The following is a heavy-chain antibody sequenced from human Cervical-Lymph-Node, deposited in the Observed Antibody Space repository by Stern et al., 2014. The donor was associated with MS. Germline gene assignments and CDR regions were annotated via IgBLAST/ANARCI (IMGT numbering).Heavy chain of an antibody. CDR3: ARDRMHGLDV. CDR2: ISTNKGTT. D-gene: IGHD2-15*01. Sequence: QVQLVQSGSEVKEPWASVRVSCKTSGYTFTSNGVSWVRQAPGKGLEWMGWISTNKGTTNYAQKFQGRILLTTDKSTSAVYMELRSLRSDDTAIYYCARDRMHGLDVWGHGTTVSVSS. V-gene: IGHV1-18*01. J-gene: IGHJ6*02. CDR1: GYTFTSNG.